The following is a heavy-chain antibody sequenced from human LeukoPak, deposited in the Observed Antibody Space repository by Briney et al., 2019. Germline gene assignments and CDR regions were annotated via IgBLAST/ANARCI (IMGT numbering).Heavy chain of an antibody. CDR2: ISYDGSNK. CDR1: GFTFSSYA. V-gene: IGHV3-30-3*01. Sequence: GGSLRLSCAASGFTFSSYAMRWVRQAPGKGLEWVAVISYDGSNKYYADSVKGRFTISRDNSRSTLYLQMNSLRPEDTAIYYCAREGYYGSGSPPSLYFDYWGQGTLVTVSS. J-gene: IGHJ4*02. CDR3: AREGYYGSGSPPSLYFDY. D-gene: IGHD3-10*01.